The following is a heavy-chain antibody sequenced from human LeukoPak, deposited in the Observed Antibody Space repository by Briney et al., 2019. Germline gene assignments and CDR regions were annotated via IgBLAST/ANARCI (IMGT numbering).Heavy chain of an antibody. CDR3: AREPAVGATYFDY. V-gene: IGHV3-7*01. D-gene: IGHD1-26*01. J-gene: IGHJ4*02. CDR2: IKQDGSEK. Sequence: GGSLRLSCAASGFTFSSYWMSWVRQAPGQGLEWVANIKQDGSEKYYVDSVKGRFTISRDNAKNSLYLQMNSLRAEDTAVYYCAREPAVGATYFDYWGQGTLVTVSS. CDR1: GFTFSSYW.